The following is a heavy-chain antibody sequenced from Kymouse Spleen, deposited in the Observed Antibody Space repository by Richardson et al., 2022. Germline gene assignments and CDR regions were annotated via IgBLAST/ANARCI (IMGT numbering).Heavy chain of an antibody. CDR3: AKDTGIAVAGIFDY. CDR2: ISYDGSNK. V-gene: IGHV3-30*18. Sequence: QVQLVESGGGVVQPGRSLRLSCAASGFTFSSYGMHWVRQAPGKGLEWVAVISYDGSNKYYADSVKGRFTISRDNSKNTLYLQMNSLRAEDTAVYYCAKDTGIAVAGIFDYWGQGTLVTVSS. J-gene: IGHJ4*02. D-gene: IGHD6-19*01. CDR1: GFTFSSYG.